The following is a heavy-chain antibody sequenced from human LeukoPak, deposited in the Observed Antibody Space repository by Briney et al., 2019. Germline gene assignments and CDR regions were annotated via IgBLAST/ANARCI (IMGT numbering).Heavy chain of an antibody. CDR2: ISYDGSNK. CDR3: ARDLSWDTAMGDAFDI. D-gene: IGHD5-18*01. CDR1: GFTFSSYG. J-gene: IGHJ3*02. Sequence: GGSLRLSCAASGFTFSSYGMHWVRQAPGKGLEWVAAISYDGSNKYYADSVKGRFTISRDNSKNTLYLQMNSLRAEDTAVYYCARDLSWDTAMGDAFDIWGQGTMVTVSS. V-gene: IGHV3-30*03.